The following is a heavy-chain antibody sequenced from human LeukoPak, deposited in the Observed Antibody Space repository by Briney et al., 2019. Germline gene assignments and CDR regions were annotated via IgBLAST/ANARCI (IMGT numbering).Heavy chain of an antibody. Sequence: GGSLRLSCAASGFTFSNAWMSWVRQAPGKGLEWVSYISSSSSTIYYADSVKGRFTISRDNAKNSLYLQMNSLRAEDTAVYYCARGDLGYCSSTSCPPFDYWGQGTLVTVSS. V-gene: IGHV3-48*01. CDR1: GFTFSNAW. CDR2: ISSSSSTI. D-gene: IGHD2-2*01. CDR3: ARGDLGYCSSTSCPPFDY. J-gene: IGHJ4*02.